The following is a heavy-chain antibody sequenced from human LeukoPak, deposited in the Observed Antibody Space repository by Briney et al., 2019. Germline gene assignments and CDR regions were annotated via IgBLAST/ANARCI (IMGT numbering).Heavy chain of an antibody. CDR3: ARFNEQQMYFQH. Sequence: GGSLRLSCAASGFTFSSHSMNWVRQAPGKGLEWVPYISSSSTIIHYADSVKGRFTISRDDAKNSLYLQMNSLRAEDTAVYYCARFNEQQMYFQHWGQGTLVTVSS. D-gene: IGHD6-13*01. CDR1: GFTFSSHS. J-gene: IGHJ1*01. CDR2: ISSSSTII. V-gene: IGHV3-48*01.